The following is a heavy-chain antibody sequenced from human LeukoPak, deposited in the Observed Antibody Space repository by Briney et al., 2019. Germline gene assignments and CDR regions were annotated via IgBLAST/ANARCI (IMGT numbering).Heavy chain of an antibody. CDR3: AKDSEGIAAAGPYFDY. Sequence: GGSLRLSCAASGFTFSSYGMPWVRQAPGKGLEWVAVISYDGSNKYYADSVKGRFTISRDNSKNTLYLQMNSLRAEDTAVYYCAKDSEGIAAAGPYFDYWGQGTLVTVSS. J-gene: IGHJ4*02. D-gene: IGHD6-13*01. V-gene: IGHV3-30*18. CDR1: GFTFSSYG. CDR2: ISYDGSNK.